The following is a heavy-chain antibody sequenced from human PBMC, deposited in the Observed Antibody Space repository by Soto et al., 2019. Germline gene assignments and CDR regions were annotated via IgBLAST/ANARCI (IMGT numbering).Heavy chain of an antibody. D-gene: IGHD5-12*01. J-gene: IGHJ4*02. CDR1: EFTFRRYG. V-gene: IGHV3-30*18. Sequence: GGPLSLSCAASEFTFRRYGMHWVRLAPGKGPEWVAVTSYDGSNIYYADSVKGRFTISRHNSKNTLYVQMNSLRAEDTAVYYCAKIYSGSSPLGYWGQGTLVTVSS. CDR3: AKIYSGSSPLGY. CDR2: TSYDGSNI.